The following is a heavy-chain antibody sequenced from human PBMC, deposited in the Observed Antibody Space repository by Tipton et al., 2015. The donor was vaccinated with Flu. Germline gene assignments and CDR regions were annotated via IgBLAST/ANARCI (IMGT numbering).Heavy chain of an antibody. V-gene: IGHV3-7*04. Sequence: SLRLSCTASGFTFGDYAMSWVRQAPGKGLEWVANIKPDGSGKYYLDSVKGRFTISRDNAENSLYLQMNSLRAEDTAIYYCARGSGDYWGQGTLLTVSS. CDR2: IKPDGSGK. CDR1: GFTFGDYA. CDR3: ARGSGDY. D-gene: IGHD6-19*01. J-gene: IGHJ4*02.